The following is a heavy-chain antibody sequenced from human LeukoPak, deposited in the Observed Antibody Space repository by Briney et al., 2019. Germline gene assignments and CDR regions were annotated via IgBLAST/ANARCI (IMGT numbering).Heavy chain of an antibody. Sequence: PGGSLRLSCAASGFTFSSYSMNWVRQAPGKGLEWVSYISSSSSTIYYADSVKGRFTISRDNAKNSLYLQMNSLRAEDTAVYHCARETGVAPTYYDILTGYYTLFYFDYWGQGTLVTVSS. CDR2: ISSSSSTI. J-gene: IGHJ4*02. CDR3: ARETGVAPTYYDILTGYYTLFYFDY. D-gene: IGHD3-9*01. CDR1: GFTFSSYS. V-gene: IGHV3-48*01.